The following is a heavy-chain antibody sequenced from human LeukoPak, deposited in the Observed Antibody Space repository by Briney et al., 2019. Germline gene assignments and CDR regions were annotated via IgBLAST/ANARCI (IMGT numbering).Heavy chain of an antibody. CDR1: GFTFDDYA. J-gene: IGHJ4*02. Sequence: GRSLRLSCAASGFTFDDYAMHWVRQAPGKGLEWVSGISWNSGSIGYADSVKGRFTISRDNAKNSLYLQMNSLRAEDTALYYCAKDRSLGGFDYWGQGTLVTVSS. CDR3: AKDRSLGGFDY. V-gene: IGHV3-9*01. D-gene: IGHD3-10*01. CDR2: ISWNSGSI.